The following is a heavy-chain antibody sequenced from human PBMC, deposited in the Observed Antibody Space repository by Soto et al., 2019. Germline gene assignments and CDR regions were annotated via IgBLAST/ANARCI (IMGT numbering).Heavy chain of an antibody. D-gene: IGHD3-9*01. V-gene: IGHV3-43*01. CDR2: ISWDGGST. J-gene: IGHJ4*02. CDR3: AKTLRYSDWLSS. CDR1: GFTFDDYT. Sequence: VGSLRLSCAASGFTFDDYTMHWVRQAPGKGLEWVSLISWDGGSTYYADSVKGRFTISRENSKNSLYLQTNSLRTEDTALYYYAKTLRYSDWLSSWGQGTLVTVSS.